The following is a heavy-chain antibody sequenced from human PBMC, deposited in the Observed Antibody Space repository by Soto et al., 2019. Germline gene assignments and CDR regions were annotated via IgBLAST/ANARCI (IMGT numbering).Heavy chain of an antibody. Sequence: QVQLVESGGGLVKPGGSLRLSCAASGFTFSDYYMSWIRQAPGKGLEWVSYISSSSSYTNYADSVKGRFTISRDNAKNSLYLQMNSLRAEDTAVYYCARENVGGPSSTSLIGYYYYGMDVWGQGTTVTVSS. CDR3: ARENVGGPSSTSLIGYYYYGMDV. J-gene: IGHJ6*02. CDR2: ISSSSSYT. D-gene: IGHD2-2*01. CDR1: GFTFSDYY. V-gene: IGHV3-11*06.